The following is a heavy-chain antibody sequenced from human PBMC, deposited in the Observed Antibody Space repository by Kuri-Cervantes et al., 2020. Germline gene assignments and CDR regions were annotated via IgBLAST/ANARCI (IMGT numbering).Heavy chain of an antibody. V-gene: IGHV3-21*01. CDR3: ARVKLVVGGSHVGNAFDI. D-gene: IGHD1-26*01. CDR1: GDSISSGT. CDR2: ISSSSSYI. J-gene: IGHJ3*02. Sequence: ETLSLTCTVSGDSISSGTFYWGWIRQPPGKGLEWVSSISSSSSYIYYADSVKGRLTISRDNGKNSLYLQMNSLRVEDTAVYYCARVKLVVGGSHVGNAFDIWGQGTMVTVSS.